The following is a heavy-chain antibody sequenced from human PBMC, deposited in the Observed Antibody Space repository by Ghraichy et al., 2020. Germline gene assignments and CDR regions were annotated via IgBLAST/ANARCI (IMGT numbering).Heavy chain of an antibody. Sequence: GGSLRLSCAASGFTFSDSWMSWVRQAPGKGLEWVGRIKDKSTGETTDYAAPVKVRVTISRDESKNMLYLQMNSMKTEDTAGYYCTVMKVGVCAFDLWGQGTMVTVSS. J-gene: IGHJ3*01. CDR3: TVMKVGVCAFDL. CDR1: GFTFSDSW. D-gene: IGHD3-22*01. CDR2: IKDKSTGETT. V-gene: IGHV3-15*01.